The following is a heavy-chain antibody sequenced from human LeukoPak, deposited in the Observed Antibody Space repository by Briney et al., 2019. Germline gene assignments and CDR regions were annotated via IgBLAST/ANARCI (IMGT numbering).Heavy chain of an antibody. Sequence: TGGSLRLSCTASGFAFRSYSMNWVRQTPGKGLEWVSTVSSSGSFISDADSVKGRFTISRDNAKNSMYLQMNSLRAEDTAIYFCVTESGDRAFDIWGQGTVVTVSS. CDR3: VTESGDRAFDI. CDR2: VSSSGSFI. V-gene: IGHV3-21*01. CDR1: GFAFRSYS. J-gene: IGHJ3*02. D-gene: IGHD7-27*01.